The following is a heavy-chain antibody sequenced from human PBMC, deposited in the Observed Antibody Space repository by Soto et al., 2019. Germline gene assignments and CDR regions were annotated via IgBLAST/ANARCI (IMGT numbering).Heavy chain of an antibody. CDR2: ISTSGGRP. CDR3: AKDPDRYDYVWGTYRYIDH. V-gene: IGHV3-23*01. D-gene: IGHD3-16*02. Sequence: GGSLRLSCTASGITFSNFAMSWVRQAPRKGLGWVSTISTSGGRPYYADSVKGRFTISRDNSKNTLYLQMNSLRAEDTAVYYCAKDPDRYDYVWGTYRYIDHWGQGTLVTVSS. J-gene: IGHJ4*02. CDR1: GITFSNFA.